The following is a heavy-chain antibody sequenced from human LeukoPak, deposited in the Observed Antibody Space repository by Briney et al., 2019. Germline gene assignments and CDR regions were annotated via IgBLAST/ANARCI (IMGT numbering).Heavy chain of an antibody. J-gene: IGHJ4*02. D-gene: IGHD5-24*01. Sequence: TGGSLRLSCTASGFTFSSYNMNWVRQAPGKGLEWVSSISSGSSYIYYADSVKGRFTISRDNAKNSLYLQMNSLRAEDTAVYYCARRMATISHSFDYWGQGTLVIVSS. V-gene: IGHV3-21*01. CDR2: ISSGSSYI. CDR1: GFTFSSYN. CDR3: ARRMATISHSFDY.